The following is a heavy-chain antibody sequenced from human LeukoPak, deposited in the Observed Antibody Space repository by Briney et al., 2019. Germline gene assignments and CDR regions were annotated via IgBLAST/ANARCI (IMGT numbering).Heavy chain of an antibody. V-gene: IGHV4-39*07. D-gene: IGHD6-25*01. CDR1: GGSIIGEHFY. CDR3: ARDCCGYRSWFDP. J-gene: IGHJ5*02. CDR2: LYYSGSN. Sequence: SETLSLTCTVFGGSIIGEHFYWGWIRQPPGKGLEWIGSLYYSGSNYYNSSLKSRVTISVDTSKNQFSLSLTSVTAAGTAVYYCARDCCGYRSWFDPWSQGTPVTVSS.